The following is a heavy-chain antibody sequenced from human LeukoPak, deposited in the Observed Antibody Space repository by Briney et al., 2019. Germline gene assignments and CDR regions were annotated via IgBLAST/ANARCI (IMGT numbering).Heavy chain of an antibody. Sequence: GGSLRLSCAASGFTFSSYGMHWVRQAPGKGLEWVAVMWYDGSNKYYADSVKGRFTISRDNSKNTLYLQMNSLRAEDTAVYYCAREGDSSSPLFDYWGRGTVVTVSS. V-gene: IGHV3-33*01. J-gene: IGHJ4*02. CDR3: AREGDSSSPLFDY. CDR1: GFTFSSYG. CDR2: MWYDGSNK. D-gene: IGHD6-6*01.